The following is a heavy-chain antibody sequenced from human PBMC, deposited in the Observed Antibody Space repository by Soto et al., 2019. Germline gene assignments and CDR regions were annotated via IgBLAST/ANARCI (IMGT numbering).Heavy chain of an antibody. CDR3: ARAQLLWGHYDSSGWFDP. D-gene: IGHD3-22*01. Sequence: QVQLVQSGAEVKKPGSSVKVSCKASGGTFSSYAISWVRQAPGQGLEWMGGIIPIFGTANYAQKLQGRVTITADESTSTADMELSSLRSEDTSVYYCARAQLLWGHYDSSGWFDPWGQGTLVTVSS. V-gene: IGHV1-69*01. J-gene: IGHJ5*02. CDR1: GGTFSSYA. CDR2: IIPIFGTA.